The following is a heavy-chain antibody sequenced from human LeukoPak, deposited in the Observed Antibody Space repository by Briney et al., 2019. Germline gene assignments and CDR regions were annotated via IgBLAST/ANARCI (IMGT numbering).Heavy chain of an antibody. CDR3: ARWIGAAGIEYHYYMDV. CDR2: IQYDGSNK. Sequence: GGSLRLSCAAFGFTFRSYGMHWVRQAPGKGLEWMAFIQYDGSNKYYADSVKGRFTISRDNPKNTLDLQMDSLRPEDTAVYYCARWIGAAGIEYHYYMDVWGRGTTVTVSS. CDR1: GFTFRSYG. D-gene: IGHD6-13*01. J-gene: IGHJ6*03. V-gene: IGHV3-30*02.